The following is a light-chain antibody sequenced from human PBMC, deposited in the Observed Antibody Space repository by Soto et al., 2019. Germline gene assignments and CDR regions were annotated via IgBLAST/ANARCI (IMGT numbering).Light chain of an antibody. V-gene: IGLV2-14*03. J-gene: IGLJ2*01. Sequence: QSALTQPASVSESPGQSITISCTGTSSDIGAYNYVSWYQHHPGKAPKLMIYDVSSRPSGISNRFSGSKSGNTASLTISGLQAEDEADYYCSSYTRSITVIFGGGTKLTVL. CDR2: DVS. CDR1: SSDIGAYNY. CDR3: SSYTRSITVI.